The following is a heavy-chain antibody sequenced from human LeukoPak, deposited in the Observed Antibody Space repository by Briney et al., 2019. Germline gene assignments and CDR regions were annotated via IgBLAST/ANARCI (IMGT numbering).Heavy chain of an antibody. D-gene: IGHD3-3*01. V-gene: IGHV4-39*01. J-gene: IGHJ5*02. CDR2: IYYSGSI. Sequence: SETLSLTCTVSGGSISSSSYYWGWIRQPPGKGLEWIGSIYYSGSIYYNQSLKSRVTISVDTSKNKFFMKLKSVTDADTSMYYCARQMGKRFFGVVIITWFDPWGQGTLVTVSS. CDR1: GGSISSSSYY. CDR3: ARQMGKRFFGVVIITWFDP.